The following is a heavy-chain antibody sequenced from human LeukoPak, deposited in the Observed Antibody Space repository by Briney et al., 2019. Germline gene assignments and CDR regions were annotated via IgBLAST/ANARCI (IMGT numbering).Heavy chain of an antibody. D-gene: IGHD3-10*01. J-gene: IGHJ5*02. Sequence: TSETLSLTCTVSGGSISSYYWSWIRQPPGKGLEWIGSIYYSGSTNYNPSLKSRVTISVDTSKNQFSLKLSSVTAADTAVYYCARSTITMVRGVIITPTGFDPSGQGTLVTVSS. CDR2: IYYSGST. CDR3: ARSTITMVRGVIITPTGFDP. V-gene: IGHV4-59*01. CDR1: GGSISSYY.